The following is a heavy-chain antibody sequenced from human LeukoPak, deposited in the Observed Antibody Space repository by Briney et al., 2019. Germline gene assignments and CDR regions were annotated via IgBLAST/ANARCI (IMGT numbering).Heavy chain of an antibody. V-gene: IGHV1-69*04. J-gene: IGHJ4*02. CDR3: ARAHGSSGWYN. CDR1: GGTFSSYA. CDR2: IIPIRGRA. D-gene: IGHD6-19*01. Sequence: GASVKLSCKASGGTFSSYAISWVRQAPGQGLEWMGRIIPIRGRANYAQKFEGRVTITADKSTSTAYMELSSLRSEDTAVYYCARAHGSSGWYNWGQGTLVTVSS.